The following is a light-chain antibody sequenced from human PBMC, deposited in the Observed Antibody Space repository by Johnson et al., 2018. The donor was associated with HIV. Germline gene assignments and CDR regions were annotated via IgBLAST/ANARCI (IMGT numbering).Light chain of an antibody. CDR1: SSNIGNNY. V-gene: IGLV1-51*01. CDR3: GTWDSSLSAYV. Sequence: QSVLTQPPSMSAAPGQKVTISCSGSSSNIGNNYVSWYQQLPGTAPKLLIYDNNKRPSGIPDRFSGSKSGTSATLGITGLQTGDEADYYCGTWDSSLSAYVFGTGTKVTVV. CDR2: DNN. J-gene: IGLJ1*01.